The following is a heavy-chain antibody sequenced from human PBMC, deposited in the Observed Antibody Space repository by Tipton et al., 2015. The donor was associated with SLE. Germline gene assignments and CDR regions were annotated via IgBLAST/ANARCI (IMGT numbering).Heavy chain of an antibody. CDR3: ASWPRWDAFDI. CDR1: GYSFTSYW. J-gene: IGHJ3*02. CDR2: IHPSDSET. V-gene: IGHV5-51*03. Sequence: VQLVQSGAEVKKPGESLKISCQGSGYSFTSYWIGWVRQMPGKGLEWMGIIHPSDSETRYSPSFQGQVTMSADMSTYTAYLQWSSLKASDSAIYYCASWPRWDAFDIWGQGTMVTVYS.